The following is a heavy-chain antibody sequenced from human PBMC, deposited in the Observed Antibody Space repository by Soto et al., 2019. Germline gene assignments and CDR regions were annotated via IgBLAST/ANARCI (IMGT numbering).Heavy chain of an antibody. CDR1: GGTFSSYA. J-gene: IGHJ6*02. CDR2: IIPIFGTA. Sequence: SVKVSCKASGGTFSSYAISWVRQAPGQGLEWMGGIIPIFGTANYAQKFQGRVTITADESTSTAYIELSSLRSEDTAVYYCAGSLYDSSGYYYDEDYYYYGMDVWGQGTTVTVSS. D-gene: IGHD3-22*01. V-gene: IGHV1-69*13. CDR3: AGSLYDSSGYYYDEDYYYYGMDV.